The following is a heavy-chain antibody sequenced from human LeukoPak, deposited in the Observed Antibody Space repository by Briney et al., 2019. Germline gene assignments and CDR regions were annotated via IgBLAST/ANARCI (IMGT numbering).Heavy chain of an antibody. Sequence: ASVKVSCKASGYTFISYGISWVRQAPGQGLEWMGWIIAYNGNTNYAQKLQGRVTMTTDTSTSTAYMELRSLRSDDTAVYYCARDRPGYSSSWYGLYAFDIWGQGTMVTVSS. D-gene: IGHD6-13*01. CDR2: IIAYNGNT. CDR3: ARDRPGYSSSWYGLYAFDI. J-gene: IGHJ3*02. V-gene: IGHV1-18*01. CDR1: GYTFISYG.